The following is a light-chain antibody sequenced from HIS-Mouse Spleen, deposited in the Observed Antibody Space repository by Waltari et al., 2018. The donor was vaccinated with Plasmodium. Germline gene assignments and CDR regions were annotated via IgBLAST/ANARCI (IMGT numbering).Light chain of an antibody. CDR1: ALPKKY. J-gene: IGLJ3*02. CDR3: YSTDSSGNHRV. V-gene: IGLV3-10*01. CDR2: EDS. Sequence: SYELTQPPSVSVSQGQTATITCSGDALPKKYTYWYQQKSGQAPVLVIYEDSKRPSGIPERFSGSSSGTMATLTISGAQVEDEADYYCYSTDSSGNHRVFGGGTKLTVL.